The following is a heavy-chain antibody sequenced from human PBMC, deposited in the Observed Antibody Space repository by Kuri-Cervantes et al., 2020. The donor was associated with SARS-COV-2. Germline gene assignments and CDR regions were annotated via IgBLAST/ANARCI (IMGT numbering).Heavy chain of an antibody. Sequence: GESRKISCAASGFTFSSYAMSWVRQAPGKGLEWVSVIYSGGSSTYYADSVKGRFTISRDNSKNTLYLQMNSLRAEDTAVYYCAKLGSRRHYEDWGQGTLVTVSS. D-gene: IGHD4-17*01. CDR3: AKLGSRRHYED. J-gene: IGHJ4*02. CDR1: GFTFSSYA. V-gene: IGHV3-23*03. CDR2: IYSGGSST.